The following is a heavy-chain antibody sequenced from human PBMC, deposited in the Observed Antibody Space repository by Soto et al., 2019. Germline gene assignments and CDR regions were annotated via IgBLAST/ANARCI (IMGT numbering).Heavy chain of an antibody. V-gene: IGHV3-23*01. CDR1: GFTFSSYA. J-gene: IGHJ6*02. D-gene: IGHD3-22*01. CDR3: AKDQGDSSGYYPNYYYYYGMDV. Sequence: GGSLRLSCAASGFTFSSYAMSWVRQAPGKGLEWVSAISGSGGSTYYADSVKGRFTISRDNSKNTLYLQMNSLRAEDTAVYYCAKDQGDSSGYYPNYYYYYGMDVWGQGTTVTVSS. CDR2: ISGSGGST.